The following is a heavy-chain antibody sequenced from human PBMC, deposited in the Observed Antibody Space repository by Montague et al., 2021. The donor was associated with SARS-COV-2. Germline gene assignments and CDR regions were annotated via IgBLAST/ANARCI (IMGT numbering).Heavy chain of an antibody. CDR1: SGSPRNYY. Sequence: SETLSLTCAVTSGSPRNYYWSWIRQPPGKGLEWIGEIRLPGGSNXXPSLKGRVTISLDTSNNQVSLSLNSVTAADTAVYYCARAGSQRFFEFWGRGTLVTVSS. CDR3: ARAGSQRFFEF. CDR2: IRLPGGS. J-gene: IGHJ2*01. V-gene: IGHV4-34*01. D-gene: IGHD1-1*01.